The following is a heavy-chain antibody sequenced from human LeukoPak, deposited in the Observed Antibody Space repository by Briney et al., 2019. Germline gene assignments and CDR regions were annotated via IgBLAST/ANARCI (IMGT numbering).Heavy chain of an antibody. J-gene: IGHJ4*02. CDR3: ACTPGQPERRMDC. Sequence: GASVKDSFKSCGYTHIWYHMDWVRQAPGQGLEWMGWIYPNSGGTKYAQKFQGRVTMTRDTSISTAYMELSSLTSDDTAVYYCACTPGQPERRMDCWGQGTLVTISS. CDR2: IYPNSGGT. D-gene: IGHD1-1*01. CDR1: GYTHIWYH. V-gene: IGHV1-2*02.